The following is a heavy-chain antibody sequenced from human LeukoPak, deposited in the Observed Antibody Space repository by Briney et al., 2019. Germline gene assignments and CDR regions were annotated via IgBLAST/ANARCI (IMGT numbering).Heavy chain of an antibody. V-gene: IGHV4-39*01. Sequence: PSETLSLTCTVSGGSISSSSDYWGWIRQPPGKGLEWIGSIYYSGSTYYNPSLKSRVTISVDTSKNQFSLKLSSVTAADTAVYYCVRKAVAQYYFDYWGQGTLVTVSS. CDR3: VRKAVAQYYFDY. D-gene: IGHD6-19*01. CDR2: IYYSGST. J-gene: IGHJ4*02. CDR1: GGSISSSSDY.